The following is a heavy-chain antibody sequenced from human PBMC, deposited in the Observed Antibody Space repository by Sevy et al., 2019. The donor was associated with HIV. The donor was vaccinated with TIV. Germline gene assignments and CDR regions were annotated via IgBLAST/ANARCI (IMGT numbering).Heavy chain of an antibody. V-gene: IGHV3-7*01. J-gene: IGHJ4*02. Sequence: GGSLRLSCAASGFTFSSYWMSWVRQAPGKGLEWVATMKEDGSERNYVDSVKGRFTISRDNAKNSLYLQLNSLRAEDTAVYYCVREGVGGYSYSLDCWGQGTLVTVSS. D-gene: IGHD5-18*01. CDR2: MKEDGSER. CDR3: VREGVGGYSYSLDC. CDR1: GFTFSSYW.